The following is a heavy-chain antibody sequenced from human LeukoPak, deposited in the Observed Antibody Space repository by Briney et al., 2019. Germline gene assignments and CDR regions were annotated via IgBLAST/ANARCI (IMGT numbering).Heavy chain of an antibody. CDR2: IIGSSSSI. J-gene: IGHJ6*02. CDR3: ARGSYYYDSSGWYGMDV. Sequence: GGSLRLSCAGSGFTFSSYSMNWVRQAPGKGLEWVSYIIGSSSSIYYADSVKGRFTISRDNAKNTLYLQMNSLRAEDTAVYYCARGSYYYDSSGWYGMDVWGQGTTVTVSS. D-gene: IGHD3-22*01. V-gene: IGHV3-21*05. CDR1: GFTFSSYS.